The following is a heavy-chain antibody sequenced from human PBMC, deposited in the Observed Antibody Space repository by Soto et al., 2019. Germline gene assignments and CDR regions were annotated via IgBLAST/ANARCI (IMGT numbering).Heavy chain of an antibody. V-gene: IGHV4-30-4*01. J-gene: IGHJ5*02. Sequence: SETLSLTCTVSGGSISSGDYYWSWIRQPPGKGLEWIGYIYYSGSTYYNPSLKSRVTISVDTSKNQFSLKLSSVTAADTAVYYCAREGGQYYDFWSGYYQDNWFDPWGQGTQVTVSS. CDR2: IYYSGST. D-gene: IGHD3-3*01. CDR3: AREGGQYYDFWSGYYQDNWFDP. CDR1: GGSISSGDYY.